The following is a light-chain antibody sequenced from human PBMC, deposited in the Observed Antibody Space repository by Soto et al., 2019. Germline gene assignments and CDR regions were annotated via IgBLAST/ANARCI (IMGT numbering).Light chain of an antibody. CDR2: GAS. CDR1: QTVIRN. CDR3: QQYGSSPKT. J-gene: IGKJ1*01. Sequence: EIVMTQSPATLSVSPGERATLSCRASQTVIRNLAWYQQKPGQTPRLLIFGASTRATGIPARFSGSGSGTDFTLTISRLEPEDFAVYYCQQYGSSPKTFGQGTKVDI. V-gene: IGKV3-15*01.